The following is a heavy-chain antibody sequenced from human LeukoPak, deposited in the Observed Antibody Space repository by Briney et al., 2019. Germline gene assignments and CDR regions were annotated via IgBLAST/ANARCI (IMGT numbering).Heavy chain of an antibody. Sequence: GRSLRLSCAASGLTFSSYGMHWVRQAPGQGLEWVAVISYDGSNKYYADSVKGRFTISRDNSKNTLYLQMNSLRAEDTAVYYCAKDPRVYYDSSGYYDYWGQGTLVTVSS. CDR1: GLTFSSYG. V-gene: IGHV3-30*18. CDR2: ISYDGSNK. D-gene: IGHD3-22*01. CDR3: AKDPRVYYDSSGYYDY. J-gene: IGHJ4*02.